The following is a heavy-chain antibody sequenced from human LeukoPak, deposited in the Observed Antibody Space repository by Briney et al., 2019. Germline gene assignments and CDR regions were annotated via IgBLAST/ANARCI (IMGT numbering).Heavy chain of an antibody. CDR2: INHSGST. Sequence: PSETLSLTCAVFGGSFSNYYWSWIRQPPGKGLEWIGEINHSGSTNYNPSLKSRVTISVDTSKNQFSLKLSSVTAADTAVYYCARGRHGYSSGWAHGYWYFDLWGRGTLVTVSS. V-gene: IGHV4-34*01. CDR1: GGSFSNYY. J-gene: IGHJ2*01. CDR3: ARGRHGYSSGWAHGYWYFDL. D-gene: IGHD6-19*01.